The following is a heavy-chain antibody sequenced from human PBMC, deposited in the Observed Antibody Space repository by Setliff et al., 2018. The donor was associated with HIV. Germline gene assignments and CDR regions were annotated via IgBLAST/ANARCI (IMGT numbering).Heavy chain of an antibody. CDR3: ARGGGPDTNFDS. CDR2: IYYSGST. V-gene: IGHV4-4*07. J-gene: IGHJ4*02. Sequence: SEILSLTCTVSGGSISSYYWSWIRQPAGKGLEWIGRIYYSGSTHYKSSLKSRVTISVDTSKNQFSLRLSSVTAADTAVYYCARGGGPDTNFDSWGRGTLVTVSS. CDR1: GGSISSYY.